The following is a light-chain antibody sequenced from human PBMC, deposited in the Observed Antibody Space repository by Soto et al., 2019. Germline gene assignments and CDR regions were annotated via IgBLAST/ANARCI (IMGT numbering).Light chain of an antibody. CDR2: KAS. CDR1: QSIGSW. J-gene: IGKJ1*01. Sequence: DIQMTQSPSTLSASVGDRVTITCRASQSIGSWLAWYQQKAGKAPKLLIYKASSLEGGVPSRFSGSGSGTEFTLTISSLQPDDFATYYCQQYDTYSWTFGQGTKVEIK. CDR3: QQYDTYSWT. V-gene: IGKV1-5*03.